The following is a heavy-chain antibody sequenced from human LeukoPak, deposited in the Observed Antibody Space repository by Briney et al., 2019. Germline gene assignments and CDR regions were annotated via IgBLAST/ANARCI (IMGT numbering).Heavy chain of an antibody. D-gene: IGHD4-17*01. J-gene: IGHJ4*02. V-gene: IGHV1-46*01. CDR2: INPSGGST. CDR3: ARTTTVTTWFDY. Sequence: ASVKVSCKASGYTFTSYYMHWVRQAPGQGLEWMGIINPSGGSTSYAQKFQGRVTMTRDMSTSTVYMELSSLRSEDTAVYYCARTTTVTTWFDYWGQGTLVTVSS. CDR1: GYTFTSYY.